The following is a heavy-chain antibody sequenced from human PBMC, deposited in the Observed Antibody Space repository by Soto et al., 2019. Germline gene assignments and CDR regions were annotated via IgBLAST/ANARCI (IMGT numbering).Heavy chain of an antibody. V-gene: IGHV3-30*18. CDR2: VSHDGNNN. CDR1: GFTFSSFG. Sequence: VGSLRLSCAASGFTFSSFGMHWVRQAPGKGLEWVAFVSHDGNNNYQADSVKGRFTISRDNSKNTLYLQMNSLKAEDTAVYYCAKEDTNYYYGMDVWGQGTTVTVSS. D-gene: IGHD2-8*01. CDR3: AKEDTNYYYGMDV. J-gene: IGHJ6*02.